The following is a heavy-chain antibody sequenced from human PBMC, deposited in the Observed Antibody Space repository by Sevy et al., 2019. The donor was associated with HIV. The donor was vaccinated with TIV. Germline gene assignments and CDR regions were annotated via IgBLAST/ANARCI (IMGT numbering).Heavy chain of an antibody. CDR3: AREGCSKPHDY. Sequence: GGSLRLSCAASGFTFSSYAMSWVRQAPGKGLEWVSTFSFGCGKINYADSVKGRFTKSRDNSKNSLYLQMHSLRAEDTAVYYCAREGCSKPHDYWGQGTLVTVSS. CDR1: GFTFSSYA. D-gene: IGHD3-10*02. V-gene: IGHV3-23*01. CDR2: FSFGCGKI. J-gene: IGHJ4*02.